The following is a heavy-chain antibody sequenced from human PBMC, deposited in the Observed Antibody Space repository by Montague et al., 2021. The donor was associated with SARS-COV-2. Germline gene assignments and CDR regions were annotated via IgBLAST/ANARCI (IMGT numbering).Heavy chain of an antibody. J-gene: IGHJ4*02. CDR2: MHFTGKT. CDR1: GDSITNHY. V-gene: IGHV4-4*07. D-gene: IGHD3-10*01. CDR3: ARVKRGYYYGLGVSAHFDY. Sequence: SETLSLTCSVSGDSITNHYWSWIRQPAGKGLEWIGRMHFTGKTNFSPFFSSRLTMSVDTSKNQFSLKLSSVTAADTAVYYCARVKRGYYYGLGVSAHFDYWGQGTLVTVSS.